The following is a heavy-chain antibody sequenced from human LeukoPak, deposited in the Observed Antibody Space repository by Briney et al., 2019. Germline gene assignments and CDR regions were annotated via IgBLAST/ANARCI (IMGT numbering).Heavy chain of an antibody. V-gene: IGHV3-7*03. CDR1: AFIFSGHW. D-gene: IGHD1-26*01. CDR3: VRDKIVGATNFDY. Sequence: GGSLRLSCEGSAFIFSGHWMNWVRQTPGKGREWVASIKEDGSERQYVDSVKGRFSISRDNTKGSLFLQLNSLRAEDTAVYYCVRDKIVGATNFDYWGQGTLVTVSS. J-gene: IGHJ4*02. CDR2: IKEDGSER.